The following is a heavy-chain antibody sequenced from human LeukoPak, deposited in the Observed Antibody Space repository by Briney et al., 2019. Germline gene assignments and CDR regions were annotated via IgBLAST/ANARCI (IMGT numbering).Heavy chain of an antibody. CDR3: ARCALNGDPYDAFDM. J-gene: IGHJ3*02. CDR1: GYTFTGHY. CDR2: INPNSGGT. Sequence: ASVNVSCKASGYTFTGHYMHWVRQAPGQGLEWMGWINPNSGGTNYAQKFQGRVTMTRDTSISTAYMELSRLRSDDTAVYYCARCALNGDPYDAFDMWGQGTMVTVSS. V-gene: IGHV1-2*02. D-gene: IGHD2-8*01.